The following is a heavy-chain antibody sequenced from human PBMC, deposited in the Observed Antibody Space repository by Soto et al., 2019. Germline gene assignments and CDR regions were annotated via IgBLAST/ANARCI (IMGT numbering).Heavy chain of an antibody. CDR1: RFDFSSYG. Sequence: GGSLRLSCAASRFDFSSYGMHWLRQAPGKGLEWVAVMSDDGNNQFYADSVRGRFTISRDTSKNSLYLQMNSLRAEDTAVYYCARDASGAAAGFDYWGQGTMVTVSS. V-gene: IGHV3-30*03. J-gene: IGHJ4*02. D-gene: IGHD6-13*01. CDR2: MSDDGNNQ. CDR3: ARDASGAAAGFDY.